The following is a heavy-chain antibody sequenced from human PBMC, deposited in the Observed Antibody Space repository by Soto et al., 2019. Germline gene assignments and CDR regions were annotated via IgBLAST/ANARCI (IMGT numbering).Heavy chain of an antibody. CDR1: GFTFSSYA. CDR3: AKDPEWEVPSYYYYGMDV. J-gene: IGHJ6*02. Sequence: EVQLLESGGGLVQPGGSLRLSCAASGFTFSSYAMSWVRQAPGKGLEWVSAISGSGGSTYYADSVKGRFTISRDNSKNTLYLQMHSLRAEDTAVYYCAKDPEWEVPSYYYYGMDVWGQGTTVTVSS. D-gene: IGHD1-26*01. CDR2: ISGSGGST. V-gene: IGHV3-23*01.